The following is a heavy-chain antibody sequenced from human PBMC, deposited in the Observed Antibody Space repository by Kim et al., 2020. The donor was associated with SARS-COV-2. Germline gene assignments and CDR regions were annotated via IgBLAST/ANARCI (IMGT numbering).Heavy chain of an antibody. D-gene: IGHD2-15*01. V-gene: IGHV4-34*01. CDR1: GGSFSGYY. J-gene: IGHJ4*02. CDR3: ARASWGQLSYFDY. CDR2: INHSGST. Sequence: SETLSLTCAVYGGSFSGYYWSWIRQPPGKGLEWIGEINHSGSTNYNPSLKSRVTISVDTSKNQFSLKLSSVTAADTAVYYCARASWGQLSYFDYWGQGTLVTISS.